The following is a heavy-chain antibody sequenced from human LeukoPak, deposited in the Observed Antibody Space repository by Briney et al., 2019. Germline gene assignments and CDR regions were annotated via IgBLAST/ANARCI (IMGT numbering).Heavy chain of an antibody. D-gene: IGHD6-19*01. CDR1: GDSIGRINYY. J-gene: IGHJ4*02. CDR3: VKSGGYGLIDY. V-gene: IGHV4-39*01. CDR2: MSYSGHT. Sequence: SETLSLTCTISGDSIGRINYYWGWIRQPPGKGLEWIVSMSYSGHTYYNPSLKSRVTTSIDTSKNQFSLRLSSVTAADTAMDYCVKSGGYGLIDYWGQGTLVTVSS.